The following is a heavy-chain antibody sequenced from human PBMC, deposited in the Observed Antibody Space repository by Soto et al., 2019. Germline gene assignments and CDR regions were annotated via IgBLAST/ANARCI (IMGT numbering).Heavy chain of an antibody. V-gene: IGHV3-53*01. Sequence: SLRVSSAASWVTGSNLHVTWILQTEGKGLELVSFVHGGGSTSYADSVKGRFTISRDNSKNTLYLQMDSLRAEDTAIYYCAGLLTTAASLDYWGRGTLVTVSS. CDR2: VHGGGST. J-gene: IGHJ4*02. CDR1: WVTGSNLH. CDR3: AGLLTTAASLDY. D-gene: IGHD3-9*01.